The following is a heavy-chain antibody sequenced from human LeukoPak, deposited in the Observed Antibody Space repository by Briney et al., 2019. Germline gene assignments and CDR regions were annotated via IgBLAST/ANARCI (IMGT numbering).Heavy chain of an antibody. V-gene: IGHV4-39*07. CDR3: ARDNLYGSGSYRDAFDI. CDR2: IYHSGST. D-gene: IGHD3-10*01. J-gene: IGHJ3*02. Sequence: TPSETLSLTCTVSGGSITTGSYYWGWIRQPPGKGLEWIGSIYHSGSTYYNPSLKSRVTISVDTSKNQFSLKLSSVTAADTAVYYCARDNLYGSGSYRDAFDIWGQGTMVTVSS. CDR1: GGSITTGSYY.